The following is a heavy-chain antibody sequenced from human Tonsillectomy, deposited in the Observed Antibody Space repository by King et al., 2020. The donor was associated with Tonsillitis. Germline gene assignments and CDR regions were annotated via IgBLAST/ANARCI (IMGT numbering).Heavy chain of an antibody. V-gene: IGHV3-48*03. CDR2: ISSSGNTI. J-gene: IGHJ4*02. D-gene: IGHD3-10*01. CDR3: AREGLWFGDLIDY. CDR1: GFTFSDYE. Sequence: VQLVESGGGLVQPGGSLRLSCAASGFTFSDYEMNWVRQAPGKGLEWVSYISSSGNTIYYADSVKGRFTISRDNAKNSLYLQMNSLRAEDTAVYYCAREGLWFGDLIDYWGQGTLVTVSS.